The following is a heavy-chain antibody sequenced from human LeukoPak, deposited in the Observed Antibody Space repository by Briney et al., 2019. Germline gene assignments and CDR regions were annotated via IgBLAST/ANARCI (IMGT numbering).Heavy chain of an antibody. CDR1: GGTLSSYA. V-gene: IGHV1-69*04. CDR2: IIPILGIA. J-gene: IGHJ4*02. CDR3: ARNDFGYDSSATPFDY. Sequence: GSSVKVSCKASGGTLSSYAISWVRQAPGQGLEWMGRIIPILGIANYAQKFQGRVTITADKSTSTAYMELSSLRSEDTAVYYCARNDFGYDSSATPFDYWGQGTLVTVSS. D-gene: IGHD3-22*01.